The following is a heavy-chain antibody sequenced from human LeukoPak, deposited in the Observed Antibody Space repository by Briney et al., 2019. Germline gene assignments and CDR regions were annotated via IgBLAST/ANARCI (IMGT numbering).Heavy chain of an antibody. CDR2: ISSSSTTI. J-gene: IGHJ4*02. CDR1: GFTFSSYS. V-gene: IGHV3-48*01. Sequence: GGSLRLSCAASGFTFSSYSMNWVRQVPGKGLEWVSYISSSSTTIYYADSVKGRFTISRDNAKNSVHLQMNNLRVEDTAVYYCAKDEVGGHFEYWGQGILVSVSS. CDR3: AKDEVGGHFEY.